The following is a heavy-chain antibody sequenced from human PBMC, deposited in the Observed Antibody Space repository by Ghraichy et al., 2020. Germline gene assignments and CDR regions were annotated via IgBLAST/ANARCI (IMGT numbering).Heavy chain of an antibody. CDR1: GFTFSDYY. CDR3: ARGFYCSSTSCYNKYYYGMDV. D-gene: IGHD2-2*02. V-gene: IGHV3-11*01. J-gene: IGHJ6*02. CDR2: ISSSGSTI. Sequence: GGSLRLSCAASGFTFSDYYMSWIRQAPGKGLEWVSYISSSGSTIYYADSVKGRFTISRDNAKNSLYLQMNSLRAEDTAVYYCARGFYCSSTSCYNKYYYGMDVWGQGTTVTVSS.